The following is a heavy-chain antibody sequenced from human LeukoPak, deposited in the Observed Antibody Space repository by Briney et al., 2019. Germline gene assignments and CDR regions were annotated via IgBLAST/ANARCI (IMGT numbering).Heavy chain of an antibody. CDR3: ARAEVVVAAPGDWFFDL. D-gene: IGHD2-15*01. V-gene: IGHV1-2*02. CDR2: INPNSGGT. Sequence: ASVKVSCKASGYTFTGYYMHWVRQAPGQGLEWMGWINPNSGGTNYAQKLQGRVTMTTDTSTSTAYMELRSLRSDDTAVYYCARAEVVVAAPGDWFFDLWGRGTLVTVSS. J-gene: IGHJ2*01. CDR1: GYTFTGYY.